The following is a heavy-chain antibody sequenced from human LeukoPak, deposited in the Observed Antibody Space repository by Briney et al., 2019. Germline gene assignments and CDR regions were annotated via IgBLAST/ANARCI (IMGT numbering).Heavy chain of an antibody. Sequence: ASVKVSCKAAGGTFISYAISWVRQAPGQGLEGWGGIIPIFGTATYAQKFQGRVTITADEYTSTAYMELSSLRSEDTAVYYCARKGLGYCSGGSCYYYYYYMDVWGKGTTVTVSS. CDR3: ARKGLGYCSGGSCYYYYYYMDV. CDR2: IIPIFGTA. CDR1: GGTFISYA. V-gene: IGHV1-69*01. D-gene: IGHD2-15*01. J-gene: IGHJ6*03.